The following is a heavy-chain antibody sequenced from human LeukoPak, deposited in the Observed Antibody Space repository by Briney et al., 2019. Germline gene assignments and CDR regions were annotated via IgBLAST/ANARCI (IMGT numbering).Heavy chain of an antibody. CDR2: ISYDGSNK. Sequence: GRSLRLSCAASGFTLSSYAMHWVRQAPGKGPEWVAVISYDGSNKYYADSVKGRFTISRDNSKNTLYLQMNSLRAEDTAVYYCARDPYYYGSETENYFDYWGREPWSPSPQ. V-gene: IGHV3-30*04. CDR1: GFTLSSYA. D-gene: IGHD3-10*01. J-gene: IGHJ4*02. CDR3: ARDPYYYGSETENYFDY.